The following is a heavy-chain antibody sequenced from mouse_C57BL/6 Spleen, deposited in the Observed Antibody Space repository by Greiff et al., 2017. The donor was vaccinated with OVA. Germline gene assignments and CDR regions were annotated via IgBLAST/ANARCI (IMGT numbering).Heavy chain of an antibody. Sequence: QVQLQQPGAELVMPGASVKLSCKASGYTFTSYWMHWVKQRPGQGLEWIGEIDPSDSYTNYNQKFKGKSTLTVDKSSSTAYMQLSSLTSEDSAVYYCASTAKAGRFAYWGQGTLVTVSA. D-gene: IGHD3-3*01. CDR1: GYTFTSYW. CDR3: ASTAKAGRFAY. CDR2: IDPSDSYT. J-gene: IGHJ3*01. V-gene: IGHV1-69*01.